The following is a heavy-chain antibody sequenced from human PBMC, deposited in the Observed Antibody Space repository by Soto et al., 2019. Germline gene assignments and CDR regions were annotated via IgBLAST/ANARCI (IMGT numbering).Heavy chain of an antibody. CDR1: GYTFTSYG. V-gene: IGHV1-18*04. CDR2: IIAYNGNT. Sequence: ASVKVTCKASGYTFTSYGISWVRQAPGQGLEWMGWIIAYNGNTNYAQKLQGRVTMTTDTSTSTAYVELRSLRSEDRAVYYCARDTYYYDSSGEAFGIWGQGTMVTVSS. D-gene: IGHD3-22*01. CDR3: ARDTYYYDSSGEAFGI. J-gene: IGHJ3*02.